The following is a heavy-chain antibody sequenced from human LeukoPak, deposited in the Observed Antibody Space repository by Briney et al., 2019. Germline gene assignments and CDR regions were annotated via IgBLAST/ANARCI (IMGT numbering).Heavy chain of an antibody. Sequence: PSETLSLTCAVYGGSFSGYYWSWIRQPPGKGLEWIGEINHSGSTNYNPSLRSRVTISVGTSKNQFSLKLSSVTAADTAVYYCARLTPGASVYWGQGTLVTVSS. V-gene: IGHV4-34*01. CDR1: GGSFSGYY. J-gene: IGHJ4*02. D-gene: IGHD3-10*01. CDR3: ARLTPGASVY. CDR2: INHSGST.